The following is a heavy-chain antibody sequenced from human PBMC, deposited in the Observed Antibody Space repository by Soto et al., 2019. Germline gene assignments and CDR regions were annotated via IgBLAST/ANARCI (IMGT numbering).Heavy chain of an antibody. Sequence: GGSLRLSCAASGFTFSSYAMSWVRQAPGKGLEWVSAISGSGGSTYYADPVKGRFTISRDNSKNTLYLQMNSLRAEDTAVYYCAKDFSNVDYYDSSGYPPDAFDIWGQGTMVTVSS. CDR1: GFTFSSYA. CDR3: AKDFSNVDYYDSSGYPPDAFDI. V-gene: IGHV3-23*01. CDR2: ISGSGGST. J-gene: IGHJ3*02. D-gene: IGHD3-22*01.